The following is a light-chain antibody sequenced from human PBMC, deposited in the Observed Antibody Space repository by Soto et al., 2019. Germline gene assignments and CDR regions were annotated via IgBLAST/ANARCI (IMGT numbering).Light chain of an antibody. CDR1: QSINSD. Sequence: EIVMTQSSATLSVSPGERVILSCRASQSINSDLAWYQQKPGQTPRFLIYGASTRATGIPARFSGSGSGTQFTLTISSLQSEDSALYYCQQYNNWPLWTFGQGTKVEIK. V-gene: IGKV3-15*01. CDR3: QQYNNWPLWT. J-gene: IGKJ1*01. CDR2: GAS.